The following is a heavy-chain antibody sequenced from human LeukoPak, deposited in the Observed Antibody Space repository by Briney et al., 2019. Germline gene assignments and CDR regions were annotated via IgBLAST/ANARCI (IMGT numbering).Heavy chain of an antibody. J-gene: IGHJ1*01. V-gene: IGHV3-23*01. D-gene: IGHD3-16*01. CDR1: GFTFSSHG. Sequence: GTLRLSCAASGFTFSSHGMNWVRQAPGKGLEWVSGISPSGGITYYTDSVKGRFTISRDNSKNTQSLQMNSLRAEDTAVYYCAKDDDWGRYKHWGQGTLVTVSS. CDR2: ISPSGGIT. CDR3: AKDDDWGRYKH.